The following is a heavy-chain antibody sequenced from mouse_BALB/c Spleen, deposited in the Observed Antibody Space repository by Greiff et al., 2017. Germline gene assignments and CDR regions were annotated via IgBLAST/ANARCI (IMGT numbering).Heavy chain of an antibody. CDR2: ISSGGSYT. J-gene: IGHJ4*01. CDR1: GFTFSSYG. Sequence: EVKVVESGGDLVKPGGSLKLSCAASGFTFSSYGMSWVRQTPDKRLEWVATISSGGSYTYYPDSVKGRFTISRDNAKNNLYLQMSSLKSEDTAMYYCARDGDGNYEAYYAMDYWGQGTSVTVSS. D-gene: IGHD2-1*01. CDR3: ARDGDGNYEAYYAMDY. V-gene: IGHV5-6*01.